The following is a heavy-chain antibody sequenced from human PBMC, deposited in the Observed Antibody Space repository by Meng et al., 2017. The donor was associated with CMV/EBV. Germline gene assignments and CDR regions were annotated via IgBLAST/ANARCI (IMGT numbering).Heavy chain of an antibody. J-gene: IGHJ4*02. D-gene: IGHD2-15*01. V-gene: IGHV3-21*01. Sequence: GGSLRLSCAASGFTFSSYSMNWVRQAPGKGLEWVSSISSSSSYIYYADSVKGRFTISRDNAKNSLYLQMNSLRAEDTAVYYCAKEYGRYCSGGSCYSRHWGQGTLVTVSS. CDR2: ISSSSSYI. CDR1: GFTFSSYS. CDR3: AKEYGRYCSGGSCYSRH.